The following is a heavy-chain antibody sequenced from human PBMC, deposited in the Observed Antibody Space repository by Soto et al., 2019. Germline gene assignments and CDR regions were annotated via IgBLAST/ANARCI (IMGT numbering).Heavy chain of an antibody. D-gene: IGHD3-22*01. CDR1: GYSSTNHW. Sequence: PAASQKISSKGSGYSSTNHWITWVRQMPEKGLEWVWRIVRSDSHTNYSPSFQGHVTMSSDKSLSTAYMEWSSLRAADTAMYYCARHASYLASSGYLGSYWGQGTLVTVSS. CDR3: ARHASYLASSGYLGSY. CDR2: IVRSDSHT. J-gene: IGHJ4*02. V-gene: IGHV5-10-1*01.